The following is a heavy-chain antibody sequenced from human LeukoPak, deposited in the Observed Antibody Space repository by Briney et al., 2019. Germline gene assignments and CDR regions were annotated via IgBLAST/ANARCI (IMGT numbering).Heavy chain of an antibody. Sequence: PPGGSLRLSCAASGFTFSSYAMHWVRQAPGKGLEWVAVISYDGSNKYYADSVKGRFTISRDNSKNTLYLQMNSLRAEDTAVYYCARDNRYSSGWYGDYFDYWGQGTLVTVSS. CDR3: ARDNRYSSGWYGDYFDY. CDR1: GFTFSSYA. J-gene: IGHJ4*02. V-gene: IGHV3-30-3*01. CDR2: ISYDGSNK. D-gene: IGHD6-19*01.